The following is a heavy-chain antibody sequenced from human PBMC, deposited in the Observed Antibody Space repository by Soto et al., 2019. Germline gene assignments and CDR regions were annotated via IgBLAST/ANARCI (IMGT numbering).Heavy chain of an antibody. D-gene: IGHD3-22*01. J-gene: IGHJ3*02. Sequence: HPGGSLRLFCSASGFTFSSYAMHWVRQAPGKGLEYVSAISSNGGSTYYADSVKGRFTISRDNSKNTLYLQMSSLRAEDTAVNYSVKEDYYDRSGYYLPDAFDIWGQGTMVTVSS. V-gene: IGHV3-64D*08. CDR3: VKEDYYDRSGYYLPDAFDI. CDR1: GFTFSSYA. CDR2: ISSNGGST.